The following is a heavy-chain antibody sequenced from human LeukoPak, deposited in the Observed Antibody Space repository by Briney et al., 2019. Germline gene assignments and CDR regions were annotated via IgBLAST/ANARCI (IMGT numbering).Heavy chain of an antibody. D-gene: IGHD5-18*01. J-gene: IGHJ5*02. CDR3: ARVRYSYGYEDWFDP. CDR1: GITLSSYG. Sequence: PGGSLRLSCAASGITLSSYGMHWVRQAPGKGLEWVSSISSSSSYIYYADSVKGRFTISRDNAKNSLYLQMNSLRAEDTAVYYCARVRYSYGYEDWFDPWGQGTLVTVSS. V-gene: IGHV3-21*01. CDR2: ISSSSSYI.